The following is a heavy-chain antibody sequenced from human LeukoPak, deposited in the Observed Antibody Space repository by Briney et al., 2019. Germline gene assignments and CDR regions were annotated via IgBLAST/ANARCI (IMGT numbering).Heavy chain of an antibody. CDR3: AEGPSSGGSCFFDY. V-gene: IGHV3-23*01. D-gene: IGHD2-15*01. CDR1: GFTFSNYA. J-gene: IGHJ4*02. CDR2: ISGSGGST. Sequence: GGSLRLSCAASGFTFSNYAMNWVRQAPGKGLQWVSSISGSGGSTYYADSVKGRFTISRDNSKNTLYLQMNSLRAEDTAVYYCAEGPSSGGSCFFDYWGQGTLVTVSS.